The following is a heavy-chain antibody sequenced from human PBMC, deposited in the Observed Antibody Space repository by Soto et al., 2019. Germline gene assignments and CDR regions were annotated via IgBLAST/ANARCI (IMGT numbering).Heavy chain of an antibody. V-gene: IGHV3-30-3*01. CDR2: ISYDGSNK. J-gene: IGHJ6*02. CDR1: GFTFSSYA. Sequence: QVQLVESGGGVVQPGRSLRLSCVASGFTFSSYAMHWVRQAPGKGLEWVAVISYDGSNKYYADSVKGRFTISRDNSKNTLYLQMNSLRAEDTAVYYCARAKSEVVPAAHYYYYGMDVWGQGTTVTVSS. D-gene: IGHD2-2*01. CDR3: ARAKSEVVPAAHYYYYGMDV.